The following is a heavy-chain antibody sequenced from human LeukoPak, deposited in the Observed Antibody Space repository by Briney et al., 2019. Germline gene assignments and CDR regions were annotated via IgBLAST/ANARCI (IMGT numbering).Heavy chain of an antibody. CDR1: GGSISSYY. D-gene: IGHD6-19*01. CDR3: ARAGIAVAVAHFDY. J-gene: IGHJ4*02. V-gene: IGHV4-59*01. CDR2: IYYSGST. Sequence: SETLSLTCTVSGGSISSYYWSWIRQPPGKGLEWIGYIYYSGSTNYNPSLKSRVTISVDTSKNQFSLKLSSATAADTAVYYCARAGIAVAVAHFDYWGQGTLVTVSS.